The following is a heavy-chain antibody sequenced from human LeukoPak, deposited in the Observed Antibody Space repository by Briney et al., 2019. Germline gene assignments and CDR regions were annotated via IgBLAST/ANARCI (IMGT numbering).Heavy chain of an antibody. CDR2: ISSSSSYI. Sequence: GGSLRLSCAASGFTFSSYSMNWVRQAPGKGLEWVSSISSSSSYIYYADSVKGRFTISRDNAKNSLYLQMNSLRAEGTAVYYCAREAVDGEPLDWFDPWGQGTLVTVSS. D-gene: IGHD6-19*01. CDR1: GFTFSSYS. J-gene: IGHJ5*02. CDR3: AREAVDGEPLDWFDP. V-gene: IGHV3-21*01.